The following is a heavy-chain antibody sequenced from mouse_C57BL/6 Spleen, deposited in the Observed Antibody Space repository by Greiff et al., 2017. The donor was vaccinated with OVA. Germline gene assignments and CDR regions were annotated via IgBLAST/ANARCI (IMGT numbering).Heavy chain of an antibody. J-gene: IGHJ2*01. CDR3: ARESRSNYFDY. V-gene: IGHV1-52*01. D-gene: IGHD1-1*01. CDR2: IDPSDSET. CDR1: GYTFTSYW. Sequence: QVQLQQPGAELVRPGSSVKLSCKASGYTFTSYWMHWVKQRPIQGLEWIGNIDPSDSETHYNQKFKDKATLTVDKASSTAYMQLSSLTCEDSAVYYCARESRSNYFDYWGQGTTLTVSS.